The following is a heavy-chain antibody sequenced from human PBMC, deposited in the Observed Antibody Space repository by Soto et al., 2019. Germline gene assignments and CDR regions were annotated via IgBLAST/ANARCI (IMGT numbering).Heavy chain of an antibody. J-gene: IGHJ4*02. CDR2: ISGNGGST. D-gene: IGHD6-6*01. Sequence: EVQVLESGGGLVQPGGSLRLSSAASGFAFSYYAMSWVRQAPGRGPEWVSAISGNGGSTYYADSVRGRFTISRDNSKNTLDLQMNSLRAADTALYYCARDVYISSSPAFDYWGQGIPVTVSS. CDR1: GFAFSYYA. CDR3: ARDVYISSSPAFDY. V-gene: IGHV3-23*01.